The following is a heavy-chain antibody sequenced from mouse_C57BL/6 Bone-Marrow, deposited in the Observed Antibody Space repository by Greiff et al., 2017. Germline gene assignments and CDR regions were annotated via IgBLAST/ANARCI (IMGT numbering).Heavy chain of an antibody. D-gene: IGHD2-3*01. J-gene: IGHJ4*01. CDR1: GYTFTDYY. CDR3: ARRGDGYYSYYAMDY. CDR2: INPNNGGT. V-gene: IGHV1-26*01. Sequence: VQLQQSGPELVKPGASVKISCKASGYTFTDYYMNWVKQSHGKSLEWIGDINPNNGGTSYNQKFKGKATLTVDKSSSTAYMELRSLTSEDSAVYSCARRGDGYYSYYAMDYWGQGTSVTVSS.